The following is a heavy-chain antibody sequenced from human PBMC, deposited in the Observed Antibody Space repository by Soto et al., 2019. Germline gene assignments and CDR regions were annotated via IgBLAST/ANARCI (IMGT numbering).Heavy chain of an antibody. Sequence: PVGSLRLSCAASGFTFSSYAMHWVRQAPGKGLEWVAVISYDGSNKYYADSVKGRFTISRDNSKNTLYLQMNSLRAEDTAVYYCATPEPRGYRLIYCGQGTLVTVSS. D-gene: IGHD5-18*01. CDR1: GFTFSSYA. CDR3: ATPEPRGYRLIY. CDR2: ISYDGSNK. J-gene: IGHJ4*02. V-gene: IGHV3-30-3*01.